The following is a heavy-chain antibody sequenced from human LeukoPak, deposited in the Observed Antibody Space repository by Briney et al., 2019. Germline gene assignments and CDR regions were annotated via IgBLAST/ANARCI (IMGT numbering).Heavy chain of an antibody. J-gene: IGHJ1*01. CDR3: SAAGGVLLAGHFQH. V-gene: IGHV4-39*01. CDR1: GGSISSSSYY. Sequence: SETLSLTSTVSGGSISSSSYYWGWIRQPPGKGLEWIGSIYYSGSTYYNPSLKSRVTISVDTSKNQFSLKLSSVTAADTAVYYCSAAGGVLLAGHFQHWGQGTLVTVSS. CDR2: IYYSGST. D-gene: IGHD6-13*01.